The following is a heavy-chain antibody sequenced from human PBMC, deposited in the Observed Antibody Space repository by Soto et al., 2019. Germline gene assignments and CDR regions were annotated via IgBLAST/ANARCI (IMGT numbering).Heavy chain of an antibody. CDR2: IYYSGST. CDR1: GGSISSYY. Sequence: SETLSLTCTVSGGSISSYYWSWIRQPPGKGLEWIGYIYYSGSTNYNPSLKSRVTISVDTSKNQFSLKLSSVTAADTAVYYCARLGAGYCTNGVCYGRYYFDYWGQGTLVTVSS. V-gene: IGHV4-59*01. J-gene: IGHJ4*02. CDR3: ARLGAGYCTNGVCYGRYYFDY. D-gene: IGHD2-8*01.